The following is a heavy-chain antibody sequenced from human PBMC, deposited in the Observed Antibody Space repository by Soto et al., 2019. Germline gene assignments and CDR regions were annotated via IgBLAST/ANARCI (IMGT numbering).Heavy chain of an antibody. CDR2: ISGSGGST. CDR3: AKGGDIAVAGLYYGMDV. V-gene: IGHV3-23*01. CDR1: GFTFSSYA. J-gene: IGHJ6*02. D-gene: IGHD6-19*01. Sequence: GGSLRLSCAASGFTFSSYAMSWVRQAPGKGLEWVSAISGSGGSTYYADSVKGRFTISRDNSKNTLYLQMNSLRAEDAAVYYCAKGGDIAVAGLYYGMDVWGQGTTVTVSS.